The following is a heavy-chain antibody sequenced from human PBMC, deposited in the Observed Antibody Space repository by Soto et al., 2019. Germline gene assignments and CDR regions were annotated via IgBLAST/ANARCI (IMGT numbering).Heavy chain of an antibody. CDR3: AREDSIIIPAVSDF. J-gene: IGHJ4*02. CDR1: GFAFNNYG. V-gene: IGHV3-21*01. D-gene: IGHD2-2*01. CDR2: ISKSDYT. Sequence: PGGSLRLSCTVSGFAFNNYGINWVRQAPGKGLEWVSSISKSDYTYYSDSVKGRFTISRDNAKNSVSLQMNTLRVEDTALYYCAREDSIIIPAVSDFWGQGTLVTVSS.